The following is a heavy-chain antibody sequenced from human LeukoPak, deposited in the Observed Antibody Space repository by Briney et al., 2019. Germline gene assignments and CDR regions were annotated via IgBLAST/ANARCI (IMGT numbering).Heavy chain of an antibody. Sequence: GGSLRLSCAASGFSFGSYWMNWVRQAPGKVLEWVANIKHDGSDKYYVDSVKGRFTISRDNANISLYLQIDSLRVEDTAVYYCAGPNTPDWGQGTLVTVSS. CDR2: IKHDGSDK. V-gene: IGHV3-7*01. CDR3: AGPNTPD. CDR1: GFSFGSYW. J-gene: IGHJ4*02.